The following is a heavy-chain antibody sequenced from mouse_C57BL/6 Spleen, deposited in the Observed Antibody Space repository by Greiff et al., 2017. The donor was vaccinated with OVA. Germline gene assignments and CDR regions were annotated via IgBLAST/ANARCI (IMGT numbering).Heavy chain of an antibody. V-gene: IGHV14-4*01. Sequence: VQLQQSGAELVRPGASVKLSCTASGFTIKDDYMHWVKQSPEQGLEWIGCIDPETGGTESAPKFKGTATLTADTSANPAYLQLSSLTSEDTAGYYCTTGAIDYWGQGTAVTASS. CDR3: TTGAIDY. CDR2: IDPETGGT. CDR1: GFTIKDDY. J-gene: IGHJ4*01.